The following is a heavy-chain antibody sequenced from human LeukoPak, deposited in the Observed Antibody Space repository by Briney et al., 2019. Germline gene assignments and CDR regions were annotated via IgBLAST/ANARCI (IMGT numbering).Heavy chain of an antibody. CDR3: ARSFVGIAVADTFDY. CDR2: IKQDGSEK. Sequence: GGSLRLSCAASGFTFSSYAMSWVRQAPGKGLEWVANIKQDGSEKYYVDSVKGRFTISRDNAKNSLYLQMNSLRAEDTAVYYCARSFVGIAVADTFDYWGQGTLVTVSS. V-gene: IGHV3-7*01. CDR1: GFTFSSYA. J-gene: IGHJ4*02. D-gene: IGHD6-19*01.